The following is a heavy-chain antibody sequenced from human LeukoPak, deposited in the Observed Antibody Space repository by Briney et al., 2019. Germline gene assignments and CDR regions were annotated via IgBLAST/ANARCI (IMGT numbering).Heavy chain of an antibody. Sequence: ASVKVSCKASGYTFSAYYMHWVRQAPGHGLEWMGWIRPNTGATNYAQRFQGRVAVTSDTSISTVYMELSRLRSDDTAMYYCTSYNVELGPDFWGQGTLVTVSS. CDR3: TSYNVELGPDF. D-gene: IGHD1-7*01. J-gene: IGHJ4*02. V-gene: IGHV1-2*02. CDR1: GYTFSAYY. CDR2: IRPNTGAT.